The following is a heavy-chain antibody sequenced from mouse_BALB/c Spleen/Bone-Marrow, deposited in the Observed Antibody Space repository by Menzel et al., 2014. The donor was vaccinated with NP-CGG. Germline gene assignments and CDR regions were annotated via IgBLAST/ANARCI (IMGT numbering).Heavy chain of an antibody. J-gene: IGHJ4*01. Sequence: EVQLQESGAELVKPGASVKLSCTASGFNINDTYMHWVKQRPEQGLEWIGRIDPANGNTKYDPKFQGKATITADTSSNTAYLQLSSLTSEDTAVYYCARYYYGNNYAMDYWGQGTSVTVSS. V-gene: IGHV14-3*02. CDR3: ARYYYGNNYAMDY. CDR2: IDPANGNT. CDR1: GFNINDTY. D-gene: IGHD1-1*01.